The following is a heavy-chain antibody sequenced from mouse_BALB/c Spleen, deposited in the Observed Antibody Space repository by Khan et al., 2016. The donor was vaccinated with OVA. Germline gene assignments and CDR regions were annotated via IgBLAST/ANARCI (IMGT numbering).Heavy chain of an antibody. V-gene: IGHV1S81*02. CDR3: ARSKKIVATDLDY. CDR1: GYTFTSYW. D-gene: IGHD1-1*01. J-gene: IGHJ2*01. CDR2: TNPTNGRT. Sequence: QVQLQQSGAELVKAGASVKMSCKASGYTFTSYWMHWVKQRLGQGLEWFAETNPTNGRTYYNEKFKSKATLTVDKSSSTAYMLLSGPTYEDSAVYYCARSKKIVATDLDYWGQGTTLTVSS.